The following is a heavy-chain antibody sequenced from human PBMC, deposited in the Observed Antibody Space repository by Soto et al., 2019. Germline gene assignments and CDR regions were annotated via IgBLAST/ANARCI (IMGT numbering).Heavy chain of an antibody. CDR3: ARDKGGWPDY. CDR2: IYYTGST. J-gene: IGHJ4*02. D-gene: IGHD1-26*01. CDR1: GGSLSTYY. V-gene: IGHV4-59*01. Sequence: PSETLSLTCTVSGGSLSTYYWSWIRQPLGKGLEWIGYIYYTGSTHYNPSLKSRVSISLDTSKNHFSLQLTSVTAADTAVYYCARDKGGWPDYWGQGTLVTVSS.